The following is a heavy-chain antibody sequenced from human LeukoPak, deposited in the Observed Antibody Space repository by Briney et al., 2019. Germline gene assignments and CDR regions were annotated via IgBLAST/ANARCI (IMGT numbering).Heavy chain of an antibody. V-gene: IGHV4-34*01. J-gene: IGHJ4*02. CDR1: GGSFSGYY. CDR2: INHSGST. Sequence: PSETLSLTCAVYGGSFSGYYWSWIRQPPGKGLEWIGEINHSGSTNYNPSLKSRVTISVDTSKNQFSLKLSSVTAADTAVYYRARRITMIVVDLYFDYWGQGTLVTVSS. D-gene: IGHD3-22*01. CDR3: ARRITMIVVDLYFDY.